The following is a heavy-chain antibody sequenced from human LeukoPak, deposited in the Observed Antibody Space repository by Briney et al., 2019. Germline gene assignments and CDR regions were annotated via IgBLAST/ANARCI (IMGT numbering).Heavy chain of an antibody. CDR2: IYYSGST. D-gene: IGHD3-22*01. CDR3: ARGPAYYDTSGYARFCYFGMDV. V-gene: IGHV4-59*01. Sequence: SETLSLTCTVSGGSISTYYWSWIRQPPGKGLEWIGYIYYSGSTNYNPSLKSRVTISVDTSKNQFSLMLSSVTAADTAVYYCARGPAYYDTSGYARFCYFGMDVWGQGTTVTVS. J-gene: IGHJ6*02. CDR1: GGSISTYY.